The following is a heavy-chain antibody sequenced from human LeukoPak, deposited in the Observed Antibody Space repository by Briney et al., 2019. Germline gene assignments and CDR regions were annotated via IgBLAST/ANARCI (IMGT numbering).Heavy chain of an antibody. D-gene: IGHD2-15*01. CDR1: GGSISSYY. CDR2: IYYSGST. V-gene: IGHV4-59*01. J-gene: IGHJ6*02. Sequence: SETLSLTCTVSGGSISSYYWSWIRQPPGKGLEWIGYIYYSGSTNYNPSLKSRVTISVDTSKNQFSLKLSSVTAADTAVYYCARVVVVAATGRDYYYYGMDVWGRGTTVTVSS. CDR3: ARVVVVAATGRDYYYYGMDV.